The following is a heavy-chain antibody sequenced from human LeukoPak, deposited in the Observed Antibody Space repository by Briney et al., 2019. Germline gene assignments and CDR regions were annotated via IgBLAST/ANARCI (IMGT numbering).Heavy chain of an antibody. D-gene: IGHD2-2*01. V-gene: IGHV3-30-3*01. CDR2: ISYDGSNK. Sequence: PGGSLRLSCAASGFTFSSYAMHWVRQAPGKGLEWVAVISYDGSNKYYADSVKGRFTISRDNSKNTLYLQMNSLRAEDTAVYYCASEYPYYYCMDVWGKGTTVTVSS. CDR3: ASEYPYYYCMDV. CDR1: GFTFSSYA. J-gene: IGHJ6*03.